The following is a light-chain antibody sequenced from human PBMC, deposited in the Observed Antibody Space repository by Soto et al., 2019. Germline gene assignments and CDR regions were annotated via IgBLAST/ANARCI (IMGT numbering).Light chain of an antibody. Sequence: DIQMTQSPPSLSASVGDRITITCRASQGIKNYLGWFQQKPGGVPHLLIYSASTVKSGVPSRFSGSGSGTEFTLTISSLQPEDVATYYCQKYNSAPYTFGQGTKVDIK. CDR1: QGIKNY. CDR3: QKYNSAPYT. J-gene: IGKJ2*01. CDR2: SAS. V-gene: IGKV1-27*01.